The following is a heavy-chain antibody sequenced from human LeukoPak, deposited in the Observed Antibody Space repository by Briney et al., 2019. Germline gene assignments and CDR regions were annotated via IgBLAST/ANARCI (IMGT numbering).Heavy chain of an antibody. J-gene: IGHJ5*02. Sequence: SETLSLTCTASGGSISSYYWSWIRQPPGKGLEWIGYIYYSGSTNYNPSLKSRVTISVDTSKNQFSLKLSSVTAADTAVYYCARLGFGILDPWGQGTLVTVSS. CDR1: GGSISSYY. D-gene: IGHD3-10*01. V-gene: IGHV4-59*08. CDR3: ARLGFGILDP. CDR2: IYYSGST.